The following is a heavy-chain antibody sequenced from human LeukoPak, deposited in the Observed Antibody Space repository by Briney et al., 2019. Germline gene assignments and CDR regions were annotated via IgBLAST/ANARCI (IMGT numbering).Heavy chain of an antibody. Sequence: PSETLSLTCTASGGSISSYYWSWIRQPPGKGLEWIGEINHSGSTNYNPSLKSRVTISVDTSKNQFSLKLSSVTAADTAVYYCARGLFDIVVVVAATLFDYWGQGTLVTVSS. J-gene: IGHJ4*02. V-gene: IGHV4-34*01. CDR2: INHSGST. CDR1: GGSISSYY. CDR3: ARGLFDIVVVVAATLFDY. D-gene: IGHD2-15*01.